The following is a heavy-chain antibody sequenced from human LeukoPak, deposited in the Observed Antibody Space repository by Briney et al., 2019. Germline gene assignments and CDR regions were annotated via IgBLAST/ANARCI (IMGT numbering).Heavy chain of an antibody. Sequence: ASVKVSCKVSGYTLTELSMHWVRQAPGKGLEWMGGFDPEDGETIYAQKFQGRVTMTEDTSTDTAYMELRSLRSDDTAVYYCARGVVVTRYYYYMDVWGKGTTVTVSS. CDR2: FDPEDGET. D-gene: IGHD2-21*02. V-gene: IGHV1-24*01. CDR1: GYTLTELS. J-gene: IGHJ6*03. CDR3: ARGVVVTRYYYYMDV.